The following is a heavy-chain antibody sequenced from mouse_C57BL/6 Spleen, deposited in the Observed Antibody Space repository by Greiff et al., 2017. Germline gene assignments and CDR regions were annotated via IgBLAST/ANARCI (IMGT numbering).Heavy chain of an antibody. J-gene: IGHJ2*01. CDR3: ARLYGLYCDY. D-gene: IGHD1-1*02. Sequence: EVKLQESGGGLVQPGGSLSLSCAASGFTFTDYYMSWVRQPPGKALEWLGFIRNKANGYTTEYSASVKGRFNISRDNSQSILYLQMNALSAEDSATYYCARLYGLYCDYWGQGTTLTVSS. CDR1: GFTFTDYY. CDR2: IRNKANGYTT. V-gene: IGHV7-3*01.